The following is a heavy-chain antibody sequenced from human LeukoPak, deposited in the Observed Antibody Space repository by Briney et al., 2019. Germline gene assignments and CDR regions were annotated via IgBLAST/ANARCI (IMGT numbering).Heavy chain of an antibody. CDR2: IGTAGDT. CDR3: ARSKGYCSSTSCGWFDP. J-gene: IGHJ5*02. V-gene: IGHV3-13*01. CDR1: GFTFNSYD. D-gene: IGHD2-2*01. Sequence: PGGSLRLSCAASGFTFNSYDMHWVRQATGKGLEWVSAIGTAGDTYYPGSVKGRFTISRENAKNSLYLQMSSLRAGDTAVYYCARSKGYCSSTSCGWFDPWGQGTLVTVSS.